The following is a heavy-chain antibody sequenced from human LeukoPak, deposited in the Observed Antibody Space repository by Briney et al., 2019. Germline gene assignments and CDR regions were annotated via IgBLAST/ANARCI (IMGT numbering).Heavy chain of an antibody. CDR2: IYYSGST. V-gene: IGHV4-59*08. CDR1: GGSISSYY. CDR3: ARLEYDILTGSSSEYNWFDP. Sequence: SETLSLTCTVSGGSISSYYWSWIRQPPGKGLEWIGYIYYSGSTNYNPSLKSRVTISVDTSKNQFSLKLSSVTAADTAVYYCARLEYDILTGSSSEYNWFDPWGQGTLVTVSS. D-gene: IGHD3-9*01. J-gene: IGHJ5*02.